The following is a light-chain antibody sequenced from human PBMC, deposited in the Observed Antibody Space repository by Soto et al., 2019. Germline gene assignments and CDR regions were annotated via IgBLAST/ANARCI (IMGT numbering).Light chain of an antibody. CDR2: GAS. J-gene: IGKJ2*01. CDR1: QSVSSN. V-gene: IGKV3-15*01. CDR3: QQYNNWPYS. Sequence: EIVMTQSPATLSVSPGERATLSCRASQSVSSNLAWYQQKPGQAPRLLIYGASTRATGIPARFSGSGSGTDFTLTIRSLQSGDFAVYYCQQYNNWPYSFGQGTKLEIK.